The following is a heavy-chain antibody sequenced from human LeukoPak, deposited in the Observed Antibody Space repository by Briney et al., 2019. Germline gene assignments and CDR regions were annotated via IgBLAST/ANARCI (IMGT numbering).Heavy chain of an antibody. J-gene: IGHJ4*02. CDR2: IRYDGSNK. Sequence: PGGSLRLSCAASGFTFSSYGMRWVRQAPGKGLEWVAFIRYDGSNKYYADSVKGRFTISRDNSKNTLYLQMNSLRAEDTAVYYCAKDLGTYSGSYYVPFDYWGQGTLVTVSS. D-gene: IGHD1-26*01. CDR3: AKDLGTYSGSYYVPFDY. V-gene: IGHV3-30*02. CDR1: GFTFSSYG.